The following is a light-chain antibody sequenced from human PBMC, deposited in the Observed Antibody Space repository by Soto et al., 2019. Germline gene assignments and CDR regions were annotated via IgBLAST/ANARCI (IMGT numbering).Light chain of an antibody. J-gene: IGKJ1*01. CDR2: DAS. V-gene: IGKV1-5*01. Sequence: DIQMTQSPSTLSASVGDRVTITCRASQSISRWLAWYQQKPGKAPKLLIYDASTLESGVPSRFSGSGSVTEFTRAISSLQPDDFAAYYGQHYDNYRAFGQGTKVEI. CDR1: QSISRW. CDR3: QHYDNYRA.